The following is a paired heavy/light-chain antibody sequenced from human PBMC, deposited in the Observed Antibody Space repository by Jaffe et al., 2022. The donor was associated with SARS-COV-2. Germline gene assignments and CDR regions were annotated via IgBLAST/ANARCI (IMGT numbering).Light chain of an antibody. J-gene: IGKJ2*01. CDR2: DAS. CDR1: QDISNY. Sequence: DIQMTQSPSSLSASVGDRVTITCQASQDISNYLNWYQQKPGKAPKLLIYDASNLETGVPSRFSGSGSGTDFTFTISSLQPEDIATYYCQQYDNLPHTFGQGTKLEIK. V-gene: IGKV1-33*01. CDR3: QQYDNLPHT.
Heavy chain of an antibody. CDR3: ARDLTGPTRGGFDP. Sequence: QVQLVESGGGLVKPGGSLRLSCAASGFTFSDYYMSWIRQAPGKGLEWVSYISSSGSTIYYADSVKGRFTISRDNAKNSLYLQMNSLRAEDTAVYYCARDLTGPTRGGFDPWGQGTLVTVSS. V-gene: IGHV3-11*01. D-gene: IGHD7-27*01. CDR2: ISSSGSTI. J-gene: IGHJ5*02. CDR1: GFTFSDYY.